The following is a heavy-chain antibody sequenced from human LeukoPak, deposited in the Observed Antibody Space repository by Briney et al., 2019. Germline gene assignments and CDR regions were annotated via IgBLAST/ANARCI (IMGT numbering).Heavy chain of an antibody. CDR2: INHSGST. CDR1: GGSFSGYY. D-gene: IGHD1-1*01. Sequence: SETLSLTCAVYGGSFSGYYWSWIRQPPGKGLEWIGEINHSGSTNYNPSLKSRVTISVDTSKNQFSLKLSSVTAADTAVYYCARGVWNDGFDYWGQGTLVTVSS. V-gene: IGHV4-34*01. CDR3: ARGVWNDGFDY. J-gene: IGHJ4*02.